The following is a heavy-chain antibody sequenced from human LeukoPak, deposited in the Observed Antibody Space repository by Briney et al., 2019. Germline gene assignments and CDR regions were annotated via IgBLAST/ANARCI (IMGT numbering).Heavy chain of an antibody. CDR1: GGTFSSYA. V-gene: IGHV1-69*06. Sequence: SVKVSCKASGGTFSSYAISWVRQAPGQGLEWMGGIIPIFGTANYAQKFQGRVTITADKSTSTAYMELSSLRSEDTAVYYCARDLTNYYDSSGYPASAFDIWGQGTMVTVSS. D-gene: IGHD3-22*01. CDR2: IIPIFGTA. CDR3: ARDLTNYYDSSGYPASAFDI. J-gene: IGHJ3*02.